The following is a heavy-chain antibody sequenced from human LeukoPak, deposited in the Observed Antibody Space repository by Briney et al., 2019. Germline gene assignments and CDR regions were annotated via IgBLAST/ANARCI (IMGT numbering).Heavy chain of an antibody. Sequence: GGSLRLSCAASGFAFTSYAMSWVRQAPGKGLEWVSAISGSGSSTYYADSVKGRFTISRDNSKNTLYLQMNSLRAEETAVYYCAKGLYFDWLPIDYWGQGTLVTVSS. CDR2: ISGSGSST. CDR1: GFAFTSYA. CDR3: AKGLYFDWLPIDY. V-gene: IGHV3-23*01. D-gene: IGHD3-9*01. J-gene: IGHJ4*02.